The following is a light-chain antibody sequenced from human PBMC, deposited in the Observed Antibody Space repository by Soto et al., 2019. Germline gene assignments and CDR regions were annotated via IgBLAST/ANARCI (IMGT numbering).Light chain of an antibody. J-gene: IGKJ4*01. Sequence: EIVMTQSPATLSVYPGDRATLSCRASQSVSSYLAWYQQKPGQAPRLLIYGASTRATDIPARFSGSGSGTEFTLTISSLQSEDFALYYCQQYNNWPLTFGGGTKVDIK. CDR2: GAS. CDR3: QQYNNWPLT. CDR1: QSVSSY. V-gene: IGKV3-15*01.